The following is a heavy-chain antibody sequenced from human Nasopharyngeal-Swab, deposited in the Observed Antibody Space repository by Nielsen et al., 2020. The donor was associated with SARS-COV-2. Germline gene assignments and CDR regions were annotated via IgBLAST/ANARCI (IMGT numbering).Heavy chain of an antibody. CDR2: IIPMFGIA. J-gene: IGHJ5*02. V-gene: IGHV1-69*04. D-gene: IGHD3-10*01. CDR1: GGTLNTFG. Sequence: SVKVSCKASGGTLNTFGIRWVRQAPGQGLEWMGRIIPMFGIATYAQNFQGRVTITADKSTTTAYMELSSLRSEDTAVYYCARDLYSRVAGSGNWFDPWGQGTLVTVSS. CDR3: ARDLYSRVAGSGNWFDP.